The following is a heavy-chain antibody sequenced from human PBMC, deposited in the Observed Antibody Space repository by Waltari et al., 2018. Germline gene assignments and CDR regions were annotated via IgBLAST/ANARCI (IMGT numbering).Heavy chain of an antibody. CDR2: IYTGGST. J-gene: IGHJ4*02. D-gene: IGHD3-3*01. Sequence: VQLQESGPGVVKPSQTLSPPRRVSGGSITSSNYYWNWIRQSAGKGLQWIGRIYTGGSTKYNPSLESRITISMDTSQNHFSLRLNSVTASDTAVYYCATSNFYPPFDFWGQGAPVIVSS. CDR1: GGSITSSNYY. V-gene: IGHV4-61*02. CDR3: ATSNFYPPFDF.